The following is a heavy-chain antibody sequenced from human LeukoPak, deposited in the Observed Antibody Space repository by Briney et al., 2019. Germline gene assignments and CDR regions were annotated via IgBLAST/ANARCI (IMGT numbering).Heavy chain of an antibody. Sequence: SETLSLTCAVYGGSFSVYYWSWIRQPPGEGLGWGGEINHSGSTNYNPSLKSGVTISVDTSKNQFSLKLRSVTAVDTAVYYCARHTQLGPEGGFDYCGQGTLVTASS. CDR3: ARHTQLGPEGGFDY. V-gene: IGHV4-34*01. J-gene: IGHJ4*02. D-gene: IGHD2-2*01. CDR2: INHSGST. CDR1: GGSFSVYY.